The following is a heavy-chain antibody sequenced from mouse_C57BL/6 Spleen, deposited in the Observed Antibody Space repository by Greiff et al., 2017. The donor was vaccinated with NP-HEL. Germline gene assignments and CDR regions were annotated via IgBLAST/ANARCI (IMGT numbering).Heavy chain of an antibody. CDR1: GYTFTSYW. CDR3: ARSDYYGRNWYFDV. D-gene: IGHD1-1*01. CDR2: IDPSDSYT. V-gene: IGHV1-50*01. J-gene: IGHJ1*03. Sequence: QVQLQQSGAELVKPGASVKLSCKASGYTFTSYWMQWVKQRPGQGLEWIGEIDPSDSYTNYNQKFKGKATLTVDTSSSTAYMQLSSLTSEDSAVYYCARSDYYGRNWYFDVWGTGTTVTVSS.